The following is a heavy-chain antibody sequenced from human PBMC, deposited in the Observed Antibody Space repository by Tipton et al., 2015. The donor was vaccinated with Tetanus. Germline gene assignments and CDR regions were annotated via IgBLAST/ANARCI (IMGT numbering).Heavy chain of an antibody. Sequence: TLSLTCTVSGVSISSYYWSWIRQSPGKGLEWIGYIFYAGSTNSNPSLKSRVTISVDKAKNQFSLKLTSVTAADTAVYYCARVLPVNRAGWGQGTLVTVSS. J-gene: IGHJ4*02. CDR1: GVSISSYY. V-gene: IGHV4-59*08. D-gene: IGHD4-17*01. CDR3: ARVLPVNRAG. CDR2: IFYAGST.